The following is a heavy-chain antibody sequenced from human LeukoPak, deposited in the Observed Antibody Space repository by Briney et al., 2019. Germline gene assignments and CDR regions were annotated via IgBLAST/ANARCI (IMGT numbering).Heavy chain of an antibody. CDR3: ARGGPRTMD. Sequence: SETLSLTCCVSGRSMRSYFWRWIRQSPPKGLEGMGYIYFTGATHYKHSLRTPFTLSVDTSKNQLSLNHSSLTAPHTAVYYFARGGPRTMDWGQGTQVIAPS. CDR1: GRSMRSYF. V-gene: IGHV4-59*12. D-gene: IGHD3-10*01. CDR2: IYFTGAT. J-gene: IGHJ4*02.